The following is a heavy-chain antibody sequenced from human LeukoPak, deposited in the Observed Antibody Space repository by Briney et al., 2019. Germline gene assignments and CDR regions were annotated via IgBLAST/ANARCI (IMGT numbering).Heavy chain of an antibody. CDR1: GFTFSSYS. V-gene: IGHV3-66*01. J-gene: IGHJ4*02. D-gene: IGHD3-22*01. CDR2: IYAGGNT. Sequence: GGSLRLSCAASGFTFSSYSMNWVRQAPGKGLEWVSVIYAGGNTYYADSVKGRFNISRDNSKNTLFLQMNILTTEDTAVYYCARVSGSSGYPFDYWGQGTLVTVSS. CDR3: ARVSGSSGYPFDY.